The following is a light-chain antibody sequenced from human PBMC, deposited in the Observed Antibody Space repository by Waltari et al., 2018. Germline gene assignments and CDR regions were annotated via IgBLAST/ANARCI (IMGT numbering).Light chain of an antibody. V-gene: IGKV4-1*01. Sequence: DIVMSQSPDSLAVSLGERATINCRSSQSIMYSSNNKNFLAWYQQKPGQSPKLLIYWASTRQSGVPYRFTGSWFGTDFTLTITSVQPEDVAIYYCQQYFITPFTFGPGTKVEIK. CDR2: WAS. J-gene: IGKJ3*01. CDR3: QQYFITPFT. CDR1: QSIMYSSNNKNF.